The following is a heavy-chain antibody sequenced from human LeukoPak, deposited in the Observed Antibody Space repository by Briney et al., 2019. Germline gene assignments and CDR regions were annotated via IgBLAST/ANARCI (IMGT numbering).Heavy chain of an antibody. Sequence: GGSLRLSCAASGFTFDDYGMSWVRQAPGKGLEWVSAISGSGGSTYYADSVKGRFTISRDNSKNTLYLQMNSLRAEDTAVYYCAKSPGTYYDFWSGLYYYYYYGMDVWGQGTTVTVSS. V-gene: IGHV3-23*01. D-gene: IGHD3-3*01. CDR2: ISGSGGST. CDR3: AKSPGTYYDFWSGLYYYYYYGMDV. CDR1: GFTFDDYG. J-gene: IGHJ6*02.